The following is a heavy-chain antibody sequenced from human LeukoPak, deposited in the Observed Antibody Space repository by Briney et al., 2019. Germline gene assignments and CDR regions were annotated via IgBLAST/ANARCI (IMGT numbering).Heavy chain of an antibody. CDR3: ARVGTAMVFDY. D-gene: IGHD5-18*01. CDR2: ISSSSSYT. CDR1: GFTFSDYY. Sequence: GGSLGLSCAASGFTFSDYYMSWIRQAPGKGLEWVSYISSSSSYTNYADSVKGRFTISRDNAKNSLYLQMNSLRAEDTAVYYCARVGTAMVFDYWGQGTLVTVSS. V-gene: IGHV3-11*05. J-gene: IGHJ4*02.